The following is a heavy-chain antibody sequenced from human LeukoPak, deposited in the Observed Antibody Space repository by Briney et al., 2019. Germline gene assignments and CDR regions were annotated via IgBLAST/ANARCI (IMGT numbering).Heavy chain of an antibody. CDR3: AKIPYSYGYYFDY. CDR1: GFTFSSYG. V-gene: IGHV3-30*02. CDR2: IRYDGSNK. J-gene: IGHJ4*02. D-gene: IGHD5-18*01. Sequence: GGSLRLSCAASGFTFSSYGMHWVRQAPGKGLEWVAFIRYDGSNKYYADSVKGRFTISRDNSKNTLYLQMNSLRAEDTAVYYCAKIPYSYGYYFDYWGQGTLVTVSS.